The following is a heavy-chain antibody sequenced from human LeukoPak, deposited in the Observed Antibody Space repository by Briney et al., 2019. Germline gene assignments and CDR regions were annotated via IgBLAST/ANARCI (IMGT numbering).Heavy chain of an antibody. Sequence: ASVKVSCKASEGTFNSYGISWVRQAPGQGLEWMGRIIPILGITNYAQKFQGRVTITADKSTNTAYMELSSLRSEDTAVFYCARDLRGSSSWYDYWGQGTLVTVSS. D-gene: IGHD6-13*01. CDR2: IIPILGIT. CDR1: EGTFNSYG. V-gene: IGHV1-69*04. CDR3: ARDLRGSSSWYDY. J-gene: IGHJ4*02.